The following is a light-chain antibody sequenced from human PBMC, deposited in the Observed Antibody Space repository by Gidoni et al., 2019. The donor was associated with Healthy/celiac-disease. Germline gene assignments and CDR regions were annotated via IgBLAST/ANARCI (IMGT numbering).Light chain of an antibody. V-gene: IGKV3-11*01. CDR3: QQRSNLPLT. Sequence: EPALTQSPATLSLSPGERATLSYRARQSVSSYLAWYQQEPGQAPRLLIFEASNRATGIPARFRGSWVGTYFTLTISSVGREDFAVYYCQQRSNLPLTFGGGTKVEIK. CDR2: EAS. CDR1: QSVSSY. J-gene: IGKJ4*01.